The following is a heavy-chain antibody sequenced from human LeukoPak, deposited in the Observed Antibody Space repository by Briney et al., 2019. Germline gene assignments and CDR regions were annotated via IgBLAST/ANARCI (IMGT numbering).Heavy chain of an antibody. V-gene: IGHV3-23*01. CDR3: AKDRYSYGYYDY. CDR1: EFTFSSYA. CDR2: ISGSGGST. Sequence: PPGGSLRFSCAASEFTFSSYAMSWVRQAPGKGLEWVSAISGSGGSTYYADSVKGRFTISRDNSKNTLYLQMNSLRAEDTAVYYCAKDRYSYGYYDYWGQGTLVTVSS. J-gene: IGHJ4*02. D-gene: IGHD5-18*01.